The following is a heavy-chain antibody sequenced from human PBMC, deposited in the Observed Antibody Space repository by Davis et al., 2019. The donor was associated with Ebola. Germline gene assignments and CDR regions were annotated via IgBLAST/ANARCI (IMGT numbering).Heavy chain of an antibody. V-gene: IGHV4-59*08. CDR2: IYYSGTT. CDR3: ARMRDGYSQGAFDV. CDR1: GGSINNYY. Sequence: GSLRLSCTVSGGSINNYYWTWIRQAQGKGLEWIGDIYYSGTTNYNPSLTSRLTISVDKSKDHFSLKLTSVAAADTTMYYCARMRDGYSQGAFDVWGQGTMVAVSS. J-gene: IGHJ3*01. D-gene: IGHD5-24*01.